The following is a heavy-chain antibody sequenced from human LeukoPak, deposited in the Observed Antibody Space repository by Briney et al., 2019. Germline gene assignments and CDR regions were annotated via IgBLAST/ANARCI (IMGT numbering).Heavy chain of an antibody. J-gene: IGHJ4*02. V-gene: IGHV4-30-4*08. D-gene: IGHD2/OR15-2a*01. CDR1: GDSISSGDYY. CDR3: ARGSMPHY. CDR2: IYYSGST. Sequence: SETLSLTYTVSGDSISSGDYYWSWIRQPPGKGLEWIGYIYYSGSTYYNPSLKSRVTISVDTSKNQFSLKLNSVTAADTAVYFCARGSMPHYWGQGTLVTVSS.